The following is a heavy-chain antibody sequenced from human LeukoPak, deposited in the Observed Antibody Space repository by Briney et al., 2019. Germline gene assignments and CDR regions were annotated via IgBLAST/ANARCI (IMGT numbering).Heavy chain of an antibody. Sequence: GGSLRLSCAAFGFTLSRNYMTWVRQAPGKGLEWVSVIYSGGTTYYAASVKGGLTIFRDSSQNTLYLQMNNLRAEDTAVYYCARGYFDSNTYFHAFDIWGHGTMVTVSS. CDR1: GFTLSRNY. V-gene: IGHV3-66*02. CDR2: IYSGGTT. CDR3: ARGYFDSNTYFHAFDI. D-gene: IGHD3-9*01. J-gene: IGHJ3*02.